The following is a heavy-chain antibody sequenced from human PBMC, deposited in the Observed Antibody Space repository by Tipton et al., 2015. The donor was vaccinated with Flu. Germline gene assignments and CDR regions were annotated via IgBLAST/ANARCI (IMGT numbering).Heavy chain of an antibody. CDR2: IYNTGLT. Sequence: LSCTVSGASVNIENSYWVWIRKSLGRGLEWIGTIYNTGLTNYNPSLKSRVTVSLDMSKNQFSLNVSLVTAADTATYFCARGNWNSNYDNWFDPWGQGTPVTVSS. D-gene: IGHD1-1*01. CDR1: GASVNIENSY. CDR3: ARGNWNSNYDNWFDP. J-gene: IGHJ5*02. V-gene: IGHV4-39*07.